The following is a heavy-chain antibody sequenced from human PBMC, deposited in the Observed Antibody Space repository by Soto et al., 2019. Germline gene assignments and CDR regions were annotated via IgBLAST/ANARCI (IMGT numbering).Heavy chain of an antibody. CDR1: GGTFSSYT. V-gene: IGHV1-69*08. J-gene: IGHJ4*02. CDR3: AREFLLGSGSFDY. D-gene: IGHD6-19*01. Sequence: QVQLVQSGAEVQKPGSSVKVSCKASGGTFSSYTISWVRQAPGQGLEWMGRIIPILGIANYAQKFQGRVTITADKSTSTAYMELSSLRSEDTAVYYCAREFLLGSGSFDYWGQGTLVTVSS. CDR2: IIPILGIA.